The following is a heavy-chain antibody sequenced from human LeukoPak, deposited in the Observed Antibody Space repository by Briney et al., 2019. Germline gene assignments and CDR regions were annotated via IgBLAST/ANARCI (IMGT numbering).Heavy chain of an antibody. D-gene: IGHD3-10*01. J-gene: IGHJ4*02. V-gene: IGHV4-34*01. CDR3: AKRRMVRGVITFDY. CDR1: GGSFSGDY. CDR2: INHSGST. Sequence: SETLSLTCAVYGGSFSGDYWSWIRQPPGKGLEWIGEINHSGSTNYNPSLKSRVTLSVDTSKNQFSLKLSSVTAADTAVYYCAKRRMVRGVITFDYWGQGTLVTVSS.